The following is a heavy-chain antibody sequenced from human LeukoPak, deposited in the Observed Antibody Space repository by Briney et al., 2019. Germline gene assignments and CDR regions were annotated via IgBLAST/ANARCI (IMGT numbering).Heavy chain of an antibody. V-gene: IGHV1-18*01. CDR3: ARDSPGTNYYDSSGYGNWFDP. CDR1: GYTFTSYG. D-gene: IGHD3-22*01. Sequence: GASVKVSCKASGYTFTSYGISWVRQAPGQGLEWMGWISAYNGNTKYAQKLQGRVTMTTDTSTSTAYMELRSLRSDDTAVYYCARDSPGTNYYDSSGYGNWFDPWGQGTLVTVSS. J-gene: IGHJ5*02. CDR2: ISAYNGNT.